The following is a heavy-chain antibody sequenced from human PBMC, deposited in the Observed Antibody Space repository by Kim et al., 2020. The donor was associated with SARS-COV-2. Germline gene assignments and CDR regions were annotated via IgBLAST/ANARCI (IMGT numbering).Heavy chain of an antibody. V-gene: IGHV3-11*06. CDR3: ARSHLGAAGTGVSDY. D-gene: IGHD6-13*01. J-gene: IGHJ4*02. CDR1: GFTFSDYY. Sequence: GGSLRLSCAASGFTFSDYYMSWIRQAPGKGLEWVSYISSSSSYTNYADSVKGRFTISRDNAKNSLYLQMNSLRAEDTAVYYCARSHLGAAGTGVSDYWGQGTLVTVSS. CDR2: ISSSSSYT.